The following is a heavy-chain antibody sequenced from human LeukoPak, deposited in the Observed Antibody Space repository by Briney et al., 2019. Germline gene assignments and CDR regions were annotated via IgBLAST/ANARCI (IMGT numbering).Heavy chain of an antibody. CDR1: GYTLTELS. CDR2: FDPEDGET. CDR3: ATSAEMATIEVYFDY. V-gene: IGHV1-24*01. J-gene: IGHJ4*02. Sequence: ASVKVSCKVSGYTLTELSMHWVRQAPGKGLEWMGGFDPEDGETIYAQKFQGRVTMTEDTSTDTAYMELSSLRSEDTAVYYCATSAEMATIEVYFDYWGQGTLVTVSS. D-gene: IGHD5-24*01.